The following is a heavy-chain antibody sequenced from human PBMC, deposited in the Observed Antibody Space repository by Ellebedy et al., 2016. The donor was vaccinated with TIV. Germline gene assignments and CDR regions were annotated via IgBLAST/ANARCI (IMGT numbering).Heavy chain of an antibody. CDR2: ISCSDTTI. D-gene: IGHD2-15*01. CDR1: GFTFSDYY. Sequence: GESLKISCAASGFTFSDYYMSWVRQAPGKGLEWVSNISCSDTTIYYADSVKGRFTISRDNSKNTLYLQMNSLRAEDTAVYYCAINDKDDYSYFFDYWGQGTLVTVSS. CDR3: AINDKDDYSYFFDY. J-gene: IGHJ4*02. V-gene: IGHV3-11*04.